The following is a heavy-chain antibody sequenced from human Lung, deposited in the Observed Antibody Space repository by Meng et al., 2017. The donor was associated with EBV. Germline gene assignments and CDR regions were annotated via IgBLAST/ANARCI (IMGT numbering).Heavy chain of an antibody. D-gene: IGHD3-10*01. CDR1: GGSFGGYY. CDR2: INHSGST. Sequence: VQRQELGPGLGKPSESLSLTCAVYGGSFGGYYWSWIRQPPGKGLEWIGEINHSGSTNYNPSLKSRVTISVDTSKNQFSLKLSSVTAADTAVYYCARGITMVRGVPGHWFDPWGQGTLVTVSS. CDR3: ARGITMVRGVPGHWFDP. V-gene: IGHV4-34*01. J-gene: IGHJ5*02.